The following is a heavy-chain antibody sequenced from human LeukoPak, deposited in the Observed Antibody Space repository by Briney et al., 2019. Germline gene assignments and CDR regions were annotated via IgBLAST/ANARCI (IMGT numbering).Heavy chain of an antibody. CDR1: GFTVSSNY. J-gene: IGHJ4*02. D-gene: IGHD2-2*01. Sequence: GGSLRLSCAASGFTVSSNYISWVRQAPGKGLEWVSVISSDDKIYYADSVKGRFTISRDNAKNSLYLQMNSLRAEDTALYHCARLYCSSTSCYPDYWGQGTLVTVSS. CDR2: ISSDDKI. V-gene: IGHV3-53*01. CDR3: ARLYCSSTSCYPDY.